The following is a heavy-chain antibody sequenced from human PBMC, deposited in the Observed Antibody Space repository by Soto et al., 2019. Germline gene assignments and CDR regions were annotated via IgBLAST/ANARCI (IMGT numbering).Heavy chain of an antibody. CDR1: SGSISSYY. CDR2: IYYSGNT. D-gene: IGHD2-2*01. Sequence: SETLSLTCTVSSGSISSYYWNWIRQPPGKGLEWNGSIYYSGNTNYSPSLKSRVTISVDTSKKQFSLKLTSVTAADTAMYYCARGYCSSTSCYEFDYWGQGTLVTVSS. CDR3: ARGYCSSTSCYEFDY. V-gene: IGHV4-59*01. J-gene: IGHJ4*02.